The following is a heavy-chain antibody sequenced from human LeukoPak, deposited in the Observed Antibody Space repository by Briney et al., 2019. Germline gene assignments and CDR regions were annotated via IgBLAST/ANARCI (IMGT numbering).Heavy chain of an antibody. CDR3: ARGINMMIVAPGY. Sequence: GGSLRLSCAASRFTFSNYGVNWVRQAPGKGLEWVSVLYSNSITYYADSVKGRFTISRDSSKNTLYLQMNSLRAEDTAVYYCARGINMMIVAPGYWGQGTLVAVSS. V-gene: IGHV3-23*05. CDR1: RFTFSNYG. CDR2: LYSNSIT. J-gene: IGHJ4*02. D-gene: IGHD3-22*01.